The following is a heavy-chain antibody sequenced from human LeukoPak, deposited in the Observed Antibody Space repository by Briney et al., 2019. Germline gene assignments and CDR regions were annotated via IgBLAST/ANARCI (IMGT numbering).Heavy chain of an antibody. CDR3: TSAEYSGSYEATYYFDY. J-gene: IGHJ4*02. V-gene: IGHV3-49*03. CDR1: GFTFGDYA. D-gene: IGHD1-26*01. CDR2: IRSKAYGGTT. Sequence: GGSLRLSCTASGFTFGDYAMSWFRQAPGTGREGVGFIRSKAYGGTTEYAVSVKGRFTISRDDSNSIAYLQMNSLKSEDTAVYCCTSAEYSGSYEATYYFDYWGQGTLVTVSS.